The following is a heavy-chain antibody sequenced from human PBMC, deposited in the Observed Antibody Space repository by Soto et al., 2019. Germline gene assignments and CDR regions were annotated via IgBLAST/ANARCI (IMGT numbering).Heavy chain of an antibody. D-gene: IGHD6-13*01. V-gene: IGHV4-61*01. CDR2: IYYNGNT. J-gene: IGHJ5*02. Sequence: QVQLQESGPGLVQPSETLSLTCTVSGGAVTSGSYYWSWIRQPPGKGLECIGFIYYNGNTNQNPSLKSRVTISIATSKNQFSLNLRAVTAADTAVYYCARGAAGTFGWFDTGGQGTLVTVSS. CDR3: ARGAAGTFGWFDT. CDR1: GGAVTSGSYY.